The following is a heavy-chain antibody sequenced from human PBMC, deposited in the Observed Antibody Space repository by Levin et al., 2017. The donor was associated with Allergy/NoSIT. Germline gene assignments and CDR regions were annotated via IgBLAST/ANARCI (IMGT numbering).Heavy chain of an antibody. J-gene: IGHJ4*02. V-gene: IGHV1-69*02. CDR1: GGTFSSYT. D-gene: IGHD1-20*01. CDR3: ARSITGTTIGGIFDY. Sequence: SVKVSCKASGGTFSSYTISWVRQAPGQGLEWMGRIIPILGIANYAQKFQGRVTITADKSTSTAYMELSSLRSEDTAVYYCARSITGTTIGGIFDYWGQGTLVTVSS. CDR2: IIPILGIA.